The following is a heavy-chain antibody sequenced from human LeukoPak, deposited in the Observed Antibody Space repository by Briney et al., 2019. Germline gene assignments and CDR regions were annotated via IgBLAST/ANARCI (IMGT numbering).Heavy chain of an antibody. CDR3: ASLIVVVPAAIGYYYMDV. D-gene: IGHD2-2*01. CDR1: GYTFTGYY. V-gene: IGHV1-2*02. CDR2: INPNSGGT. Sequence: ASVKVSCKASGYTFTGYYMHWVRQAPGKGLEWMGWINPNSGGTNYAQKFQGRVTMTRDTSISTAYMELSRLRSDDTAVYYCASLIVVVPAAIGYYYMDVWGKGTTVTVSS. J-gene: IGHJ6*03.